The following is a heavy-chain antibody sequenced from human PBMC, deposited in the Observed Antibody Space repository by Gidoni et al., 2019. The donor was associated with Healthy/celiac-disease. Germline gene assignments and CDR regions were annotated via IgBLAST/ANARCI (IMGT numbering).Heavy chain of an antibody. D-gene: IGHD1-26*01. Sequence: EVQLVESGGGLVQPGRSLSLSCAASGFTFDDYAMHWVRQAPGKGLEWVSGISWNSGSIGYADSVKGRFTISRDNAKNSLYLQMNSLRAEDTALYYCAKERSGSYDYWGQGTLVTVSS. J-gene: IGHJ4*02. CDR1: GFTFDDYA. V-gene: IGHV3-9*01. CDR3: AKERSGSYDY. CDR2: ISWNSGSI.